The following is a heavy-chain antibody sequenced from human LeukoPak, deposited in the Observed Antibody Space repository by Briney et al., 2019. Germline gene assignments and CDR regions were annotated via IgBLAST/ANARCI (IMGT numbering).Heavy chain of an antibody. D-gene: IGHD5-24*01. CDR3: ARDRDGYNYLDY. V-gene: IGHV4-31*11. CDR2: IYYSGST. Sequence: PSETLSLTCAVYGGSFSGYYWSWIRQHPGKGLEWIGYIYYSGSTFYNPSLESRVTISVDTSKDQFSLELSSVTAADTAVYYCARDRDGYNYLDYWGQGTLVTVSS. J-gene: IGHJ4*02. CDR1: GGSFSGYY.